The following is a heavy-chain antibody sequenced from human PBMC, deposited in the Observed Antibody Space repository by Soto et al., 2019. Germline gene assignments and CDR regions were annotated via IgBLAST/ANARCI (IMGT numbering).Heavy chain of an antibody. CDR3: ASTGALTGDSDRVYYYYFMDV. CDR1: GYTFTSYG. J-gene: IGHJ6*03. CDR2: ISAYNGNT. Sequence: ASVKVTCKASGYTFTSYGISWVRQAPGQGLEWMGWISAYNGNTNYAQKLQGRVTMTTDTSTSTAYMELRSLRSDDTAVYYCASTGALTGDSDRVYYYYFMDVWGKGTTVTVSS. V-gene: IGHV1-18*01. D-gene: IGHD3-9*01.